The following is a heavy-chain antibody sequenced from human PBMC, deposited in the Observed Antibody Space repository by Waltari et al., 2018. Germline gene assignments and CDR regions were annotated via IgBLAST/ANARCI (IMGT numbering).Heavy chain of an antibody. CDR2: LRWNSGSI. J-gene: IGHJ3*02. CDR3: AKDMGRIAARPGAFDI. D-gene: IGHD6-6*01. Sequence: EVQLVESGGGLVQPGSSLRLSCAASGFTFDDSAMHWVRQDPGKGLERVARLRWNSGSIGYADSVKGRFTISRDNAKNSLYLQMNSLRAEDMVLYYCAKDMGRIAARPGAFDIWGQGTMVTVSS. V-gene: IGHV3-9*03. CDR1: GFTFDDSA.